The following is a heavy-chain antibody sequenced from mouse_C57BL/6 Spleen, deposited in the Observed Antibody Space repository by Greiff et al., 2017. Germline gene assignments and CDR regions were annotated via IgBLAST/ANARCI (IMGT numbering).Heavy chain of an antibody. V-gene: IGHV10-3*01. CDR2: IRSKSSNYAT. J-gene: IGHJ3*01. CDR1: GFTFNTYA. CDR3: VGGYGSSYWFAY. Sequence: EVQVVESGGGLVQPKGSLKLSCAASGFTFNTYAMHWVRQAPGKGLEWVARIRSKSSNYATYYADSVKDRFTISRDDSQSMLYLQMNNLKTEDTAMYYCVGGYGSSYWFAYWGQGTLVTVSA. D-gene: IGHD1-1*01.